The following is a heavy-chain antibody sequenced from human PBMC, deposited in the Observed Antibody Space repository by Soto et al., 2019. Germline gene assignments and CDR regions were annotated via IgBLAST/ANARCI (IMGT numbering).Heavy chain of an antibody. Sequence: PXVSLRLSCAASGFTFDDYAMHWVRQAPGKGLEWVSLISWDGGSTYYADSVKGRFTISRDNSKNSLYLQMNSLRAEDTALYYCAKDRGIAAAGHYYYYYGMDVWGQGTTVTVSS. CDR3: AKDRGIAAAGHYYYYYGMDV. V-gene: IGHV3-43D*04. CDR1: GFTFDDYA. D-gene: IGHD6-13*01. J-gene: IGHJ6*02. CDR2: ISWDGGST.